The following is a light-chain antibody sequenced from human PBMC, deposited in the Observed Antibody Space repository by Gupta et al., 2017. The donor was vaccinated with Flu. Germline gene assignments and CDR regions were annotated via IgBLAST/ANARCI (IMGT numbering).Light chain of an antibody. CDR2: DDS. V-gene: IGLV3-21*02. Sequence: SYVLNQPPSVSVAPGQPARITCGGNNIGSKSVHCYQQKPGQAPVLVVYDDSARPSGIPERFSGSKSGNTATLTISRVEAGDEADYYCQVWDSSSDHVVFGGGTKLTVL. J-gene: IGLJ2*01. CDR3: QVWDSSSDHVV. CDR1: NIGSKS.